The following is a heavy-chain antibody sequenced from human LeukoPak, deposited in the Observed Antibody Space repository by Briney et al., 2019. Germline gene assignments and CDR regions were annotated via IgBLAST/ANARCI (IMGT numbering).Heavy chain of an antibody. CDR2: IYSCGST. D-gene: IGHD3-9*01. CDR3: AKEGYYDILTGYWSDAFDI. J-gene: IGHJ3*02. CDR1: GFTVSSNY. V-gene: IGHV3-66*01. Sequence: GGSLRLSCAASGFTVSSNYMSWVRQAPGKGLEWVSVIYSCGSTYYADSVKGRFTISRDNSKNTLYLQMNSLRAEDTAVYYCAKEGYYDILTGYWSDAFDIWGQGTMVTVSS.